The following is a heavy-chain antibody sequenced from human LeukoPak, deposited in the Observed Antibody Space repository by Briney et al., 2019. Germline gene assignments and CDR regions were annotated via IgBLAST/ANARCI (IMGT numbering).Heavy chain of an antibody. CDR3: ARHGASSWSYYFDY. D-gene: IGHD6-13*01. J-gene: IGHJ4*02. Sequence: GSLRLSCATSGFSFSSYAMSWVRQPPGKGLEWIGSIYYSGSTYYNPSLKSRVTISVDTSKNQFSLKLSSVTAADTAVYYCARHGASSWSYYFDYWGQGTLVTVSS. V-gene: IGHV4-39*01. CDR2: IYYSGST. CDR1: GFSFSSYA.